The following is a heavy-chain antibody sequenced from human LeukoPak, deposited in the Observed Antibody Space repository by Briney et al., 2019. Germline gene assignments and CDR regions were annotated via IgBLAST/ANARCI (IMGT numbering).Heavy chain of an antibody. CDR1: GYSISSGYY. CDR2: IHHSGST. J-gene: IGHJ4*02. Sequence: PSETLSLTCTVSGYSISSGYYWGWIRKPPGKGLEWIGSIHHSGSTYYNPALKSRVTISVDTSKRQFSLNLRSVTAADTAMYYCARVQSYTYGFDYWGQGTLVNVSS. D-gene: IGHD2-2*02. V-gene: IGHV4-38-2*02. CDR3: ARVQSYTYGFDY.